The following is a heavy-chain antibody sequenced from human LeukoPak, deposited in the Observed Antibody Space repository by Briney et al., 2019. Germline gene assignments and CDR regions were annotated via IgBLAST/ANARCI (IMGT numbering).Heavy chain of an antibody. V-gene: IGHV3-23*01. J-gene: IGHJ4*02. Sequence: PGGSLRLSCAAPGLIFSNHAMTWVRQAPGKGLEYVSTINAVDADTYYADAVKGRFTVSRDNSKNTLYLQMNSLRADDTAVYYCAKQFLGANWGQGTLVTVSS. CDR2: INAVDADT. CDR1: GLIFSNHA. D-gene: IGHD4/OR15-4a*01. CDR3: AKQFLGAN.